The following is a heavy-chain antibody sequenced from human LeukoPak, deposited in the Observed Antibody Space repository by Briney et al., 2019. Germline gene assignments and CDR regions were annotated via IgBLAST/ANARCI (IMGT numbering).Heavy chain of an antibody. CDR3: ARGRSGYRGNSGVANFDC. CDR2: IFHTEAT. V-gene: IGHV4-38-2*01. Sequence: SDTLSLTCAVCGDFISNGYYWGWIRQPPGKGLEWIGGIFHTEATYCNPSLNTRITMSVEGTRNQFSREVRSMTAADTALYYCARGRSGYRGNSGVANFDCWGQGTLVTVSS. CDR1: GDFISNGYY. D-gene: IGHD4-23*01. J-gene: IGHJ4*02.